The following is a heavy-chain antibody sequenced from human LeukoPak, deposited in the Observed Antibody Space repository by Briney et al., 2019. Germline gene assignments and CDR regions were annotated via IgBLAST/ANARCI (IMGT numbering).Heavy chain of an antibody. CDR2: IYYSGST. CDR3: ARGSDTAMIEHFDY. CDR1: GGSISSYY. D-gene: IGHD5-18*01. V-gene: IGHV4-59*01. Sequence: TSETLCLTCTVSGGSISSYYWSWIWQPPGKGLEWIGYIYYSGSTNYNPSLKSRVTIAVDTSKNQFSLNLSSVTAADTAVYYCARGSDTAMIEHFDYWGQGTLVTVSS. J-gene: IGHJ4*02.